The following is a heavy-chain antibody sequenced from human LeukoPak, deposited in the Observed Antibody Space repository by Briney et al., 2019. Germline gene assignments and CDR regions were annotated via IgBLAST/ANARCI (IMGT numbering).Heavy chain of an antibody. J-gene: IGHJ4*02. CDR1: GGSISSGGYY. D-gene: IGHD6-19*01. CDR3: TMYSSGWYFDY. CDR2: IYYSGST. V-gene: IGHV4-31*03. Sequence: SQTLSLTCTVSGGSISSGGYYWSWIRLHPGKGLEWIGYIYYSGSTYYNPSLRSRVTISVDTSKNQFSLKVSSVTAADTAVYYCTMYSSGWYFDYWGQGTLVTVSS.